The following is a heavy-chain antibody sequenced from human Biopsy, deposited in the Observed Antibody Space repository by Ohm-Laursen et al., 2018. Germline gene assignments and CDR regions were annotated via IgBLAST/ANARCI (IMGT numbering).Heavy chain of an antibody. Sequence: GSLRLSCAASGFTVSSNYMSWVRQAPGKGLEWVSVIYSGGSTYYADSVKGRFTISRDNSKNTLYLQMNSLRAEDTAVYYCAKPADSYGSEFYFDYWGQGTLVTVSS. CDR2: IYSGGST. J-gene: IGHJ4*02. D-gene: IGHD4-17*01. CDR1: GFTVSSNY. CDR3: AKPADSYGSEFYFDY. V-gene: IGHV3-66*04.